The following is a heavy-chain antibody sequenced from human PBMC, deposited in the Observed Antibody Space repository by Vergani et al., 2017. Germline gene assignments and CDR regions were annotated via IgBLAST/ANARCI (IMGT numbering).Heavy chain of an antibody. J-gene: IGHJ6*02. D-gene: IGHD5-12*01. CDR1: GFTFNYYA. CDR3: AKANPRNSGDDYSYYYHAMAV. V-gene: IGHV3-23*01. Sequence: EVQLLESGGDLVQPGGSLRLSCAASGFTFNYYAMNWVRQAPGKGLEWVSGISCSGGSTYYAGSVKGRFTISRDSSKNTLYLQMNSLSAGDTAVYYCAKANPRNSGDDYSYYYHAMAVWGQGTTVIVSS. CDR2: ISCSGGST.